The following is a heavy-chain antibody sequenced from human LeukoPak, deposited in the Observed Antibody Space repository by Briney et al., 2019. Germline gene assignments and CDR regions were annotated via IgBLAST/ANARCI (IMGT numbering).Heavy chain of an antibody. J-gene: IGHJ6*02. D-gene: IGHD3-9*01. CDR1: GGSFSGYY. CDR2: INHSGST. V-gene: IGHV4-34*01. Sequence: SETLSLTCAVYGGSFSGYYWSWIRQPPGKGLEWMGEINHSGSTNYNPSPKSRVTISVDTSKNQFSLKLSSVTAADTAVYYCARGRPAYYDILTGYYRRYYGMDVWGQGTTVTVSS. CDR3: ARGRPAYYDILTGYYRRYYGMDV.